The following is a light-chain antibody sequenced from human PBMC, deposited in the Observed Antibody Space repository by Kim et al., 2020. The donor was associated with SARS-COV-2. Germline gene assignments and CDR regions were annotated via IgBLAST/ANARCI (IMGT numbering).Light chain of an antibody. CDR2: DAS. V-gene: IGKV3-20*01. CDR1: QTVSTRF. CDR3: QQYASSPTT. Sequence: PGEKPALSCRARQTVSTRFLAWYQQKPGQAPRLLINDASRRATGIPDRFSGSGSGTDFTLTISRLEPEDFAVYYCQQYASSPTTFGGGTKVDIK. J-gene: IGKJ4*01.